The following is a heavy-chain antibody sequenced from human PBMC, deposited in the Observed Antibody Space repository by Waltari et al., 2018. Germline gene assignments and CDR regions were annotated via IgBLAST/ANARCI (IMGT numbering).Heavy chain of an antibody. CDR2: INPDGRTT. D-gene: IGHD1-26*01. CDR1: GVTFSDTW. Sequence: EVQLVESGGGLVQPGGSLRPSCEVSGVTFSDTWIHWVRQTPGKGLMWVSRINPDGRTTNYADSVTGCFTISRDNAKNMVYLQMHSLGAEDTAVYYCATAGNYRFDFWGQGTLVTVSP. V-gene: IGHV3-74*01. J-gene: IGHJ4*02. CDR3: ATAGNYRFDF.